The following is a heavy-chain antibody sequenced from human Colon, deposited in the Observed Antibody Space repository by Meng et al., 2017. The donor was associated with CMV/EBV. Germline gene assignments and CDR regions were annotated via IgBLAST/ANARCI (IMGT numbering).Heavy chain of an antibody. V-gene: IGHV1-2*02. CDR3: ARDWYPGDRRGSFDY. CDR2: INPNSGGT. J-gene: IGHJ4*01. D-gene: IGHD3-22*01. CDR1: EYTFPCYY. Sequence: QVPLGKSGDEVKTPGASVKVSCKASEYTFPCYYMHWLRQAPGQGLEWMGWINPNSGGTNYAQKFQGRVTMTRDTSITTAYMELSRLRSDDTAVYYCARDWYPGDRRGSFDYWGHGTLVTVSS.